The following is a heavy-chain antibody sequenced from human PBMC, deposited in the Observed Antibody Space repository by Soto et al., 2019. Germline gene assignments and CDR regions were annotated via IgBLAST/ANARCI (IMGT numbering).Heavy chain of an antibody. CDR2: MNPNSGHT. Sequence: GASVKVSCKASGYTFTSYDINWVRQATGQGLEWMGWMNPNSGHTGYAQKFQGRVTMTRDTSISTAYVELSRLRSDDTAVYYCARSAIAVAGYFDYWGQGTLVTVSS. V-gene: IGHV1-8*01. J-gene: IGHJ4*02. CDR1: GYTFTSYD. CDR3: ARSAIAVAGYFDY. D-gene: IGHD6-19*01.